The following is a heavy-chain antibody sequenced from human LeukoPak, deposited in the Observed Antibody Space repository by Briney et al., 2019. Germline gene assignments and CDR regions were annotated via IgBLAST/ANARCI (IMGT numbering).Heavy chain of an antibody. CDR1: GFTFSDYY. V-gene: IGHV3-11*01. CDR2: ISSSGSTI. D-gene: IGHD6-19*01. CDR3: ARALISYSSGWYWDYYYYMDV. Sequence: GGSLRLSCAASGFTFSDYYMSWIRQAPGKGLEWVSYISSSGSTIYYADSVKGRFTISRDNAKNSLYLQMNSLRAEDTAVYYCARALISYSSGWYWDYYYYMDVWGKGTTVTVSS. J-gene: IGHJ6*03.